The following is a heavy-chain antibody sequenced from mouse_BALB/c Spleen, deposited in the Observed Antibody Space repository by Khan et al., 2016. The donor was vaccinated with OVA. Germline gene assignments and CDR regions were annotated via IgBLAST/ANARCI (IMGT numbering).Heavy chain of an antibody. CDR2: INPSTGYT. D-gene: IGHD1-1*02. CDR1: GYTFTSYW. Sequence: QVQLQQSGAELANPGASVKMSCKASGYTFTSYWMHWVKQRPGQGLEWIGYINPSTGYTEYNQKFKDKATLTTDKSSSTAYMQLSSRTAEDSAVXYCTRRGLFGIFVYWGQGTLVTVSA. J-gene: IGHJ3*01. CDR3: TRRGLFGIFVY. V-gene: IGHV1-7*01.